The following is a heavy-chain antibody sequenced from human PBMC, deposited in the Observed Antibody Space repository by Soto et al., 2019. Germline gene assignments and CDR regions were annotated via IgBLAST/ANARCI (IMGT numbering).Heavy chain of an antibody. V-gene: IGHV3-33*01. CDR1: GFTFSSYG. Sequence: GGSLRLSCAASGFTFSSYGMHWVRQAPGKGLEWVAVIWYDGSNKYYADSVKGRFTISRDNSKNTLYLQMNSLRAEDTAVYYCARSRMFDAFDSWGQGKMVTFSS. D-gene: IGHD3-10*02. J-gene: IGHJ3*02. CDR3: ARSRMFDAFDS. CDR2: IWYDGSNK.